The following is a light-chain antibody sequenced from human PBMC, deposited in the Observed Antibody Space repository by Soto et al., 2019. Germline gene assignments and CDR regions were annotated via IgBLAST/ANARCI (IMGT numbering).Light chain of an antibody. J-gene: IGKJ1*01. CDR1: QSISSW. Sequence: DIQMTQSPSTLSASLGDRVTITCRASQSISSWLDWYQQKPGKAPKLLIYDASSLESGVPSRFTGSGSATEFTLTISSLQHDDFATYYCQHYNSYSEAFGQGTKV. V-gene: IGKV1-5*01. CDR3: QHYNSYSEA. CDR2: DAS.